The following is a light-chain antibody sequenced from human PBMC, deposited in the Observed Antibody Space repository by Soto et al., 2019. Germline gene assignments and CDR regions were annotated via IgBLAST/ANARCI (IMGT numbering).Light chain of an antibody. CDR3: QQYNIYS. CDR2: HAS. Sequence: IKMSHTLSTLSASIGDRGTSTGRACQTISKWLAWYQQKPGTAPKLLIYHASRLESGVPSRFSGSGSGTEFTLTISSLQPDDVATYYRQQYNIYSFGEGTIV. CDR1: QTISKW. J-gene: IGKJ1*01. V-gene: IGKV1-5*01.